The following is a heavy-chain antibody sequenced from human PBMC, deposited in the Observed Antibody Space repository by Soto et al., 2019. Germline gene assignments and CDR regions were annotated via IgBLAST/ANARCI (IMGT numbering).Heavy chain of an antibody. CDR3: VKDAYLDSRIFDS. CDR2: SRDFGDGT. CDR1: GFSFSCYA. J-gene: IGHJ4*02. V-gene: IGHV3-64D*06. Sequence: LRLSCSGSGFSFSCYALHCFRQDPGKRLQFGSFSRDFGDGTDYADSVRGRFTISRDNSKNTLYLQMNNLTPADTAVYYCVKDAYLDSRIFDSWGRGTLVTVSS. D-gene: IGHD3-9*01.